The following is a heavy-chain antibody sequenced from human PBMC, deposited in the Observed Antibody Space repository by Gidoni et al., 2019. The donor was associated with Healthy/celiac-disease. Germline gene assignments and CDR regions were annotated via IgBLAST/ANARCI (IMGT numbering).Heavy chain of an antibody. D-gene: IGHD3-10*01. Sequence: QLQLQESGPGLVKPSETLSLTCTVSGGSISSSSYYWGWIRQPPGKGLEWIGSIYYSGSTYYNPSLKSRVTISVDTSKNQFSLKLSSVTAADTAVYYCARDQRQFMVRGVIITYHYYYYGMDVWGQGTTVTVSS. CDR2: IYYSGST. CDR3: ARDQRQFMVRGVIITYHYYYYGMDV. V-gene: IGHV4-39*07. CDR1: GGSISSSSYY. J-gene: IGHJ6*02.